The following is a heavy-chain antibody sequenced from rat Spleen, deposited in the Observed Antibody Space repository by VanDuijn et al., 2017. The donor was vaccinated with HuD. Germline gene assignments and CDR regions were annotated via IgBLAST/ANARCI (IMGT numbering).Heavy chain of an antibody. CDR3: IWDLRLVFVH. D-gene: IGHD2-1*01. J-gene: IGHJ3*01. V-gene: IGHV6-8*01. CDR1: GFTFSYAW. CDR2: IKAKSNNYAT. Sequence: EVQLVETGGSLVQPGKSLKLTCATSGFTFSYAWMHWVRQSPEKQLEWVAQIKAKSNNYATYYAESVKGRFTISRDESKSSVYLQMNSLKEEDTAIYYCIWDLRLVFVHWGQGTLVTVSS.